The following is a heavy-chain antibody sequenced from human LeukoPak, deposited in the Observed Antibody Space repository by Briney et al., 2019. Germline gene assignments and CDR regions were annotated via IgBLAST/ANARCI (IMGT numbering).Heavy chain of an antibody. J-gene: IGHJ3*02. CDR2: ISWNSGSI. Sequence: GGSLRLSCAASGFTFDDYAMHWVRQAPGKGLEWVSGISWNSGSIGYADSVKGRFTISRDNAKNSLYLQMNSLRAEDMALYYCAKGTGYSRKDAFDIWGQGTMVTVPS. V-gene: IGHV3-9*03. D-gene: IGHD6-13*01. CDR1: GFTFDDYA. CDR3: AKGTGYSRKDAFDI.